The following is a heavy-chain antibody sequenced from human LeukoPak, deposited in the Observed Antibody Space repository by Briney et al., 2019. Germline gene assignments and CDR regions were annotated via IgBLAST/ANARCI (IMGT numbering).Heavy chain of an antibody. CDR3: ARVFLYYYDSSGYRDAFDI. Sequence: GRSLRLSCAAFGFTFSSYAMHWVRQAPGKGLEWVAVISYDGSNKYYADSVKGRFTISRDNSKNTLYLQMNSLRAEDTAVYYCARVFLYYYDSSGYRDAFDIWGQGTMVTVSS. J-gene: IGHJ3*02. V-gene: IGHV3-30-3*01. CDR2: ISYDGSNK. CDR1: GFTFSSYA. D-gene: IGHD3-22*01.